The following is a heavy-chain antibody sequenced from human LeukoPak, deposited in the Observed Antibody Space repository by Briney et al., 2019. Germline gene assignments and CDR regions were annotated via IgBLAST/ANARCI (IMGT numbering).Heavy chain of an antibody. CDR2: IIPIFGTA. CDR1: GGTFSSYA. CDR3: ARGGRPLGYCSSTSCYDWYFDL. V-gene: IGHV1-69*05. D-gene: IGHD2-2*01. Sequence: ASVKVSCKASGGTFSSYAISWVRQAPGQGLEWMGGIIPIFGTANYAQKFQGRATITTDESTSTAYMELSSLRSEDTAVYYCARGGRPLGYCSSTSCYDWYFDLWGRGTLVTVSS. J-gene: IGHJ2*01.